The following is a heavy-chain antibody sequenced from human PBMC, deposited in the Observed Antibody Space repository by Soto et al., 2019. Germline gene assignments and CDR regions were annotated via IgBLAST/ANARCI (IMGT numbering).Heavy chain of an antibody. CDR3: ARSIDSDTAMDYYYYYGMDV. D-gene: IGHD5-18*01. V-gene: IGHV4-39*01. CDR1: GGSISSSSYY. CDR2: IYYSGST. J-gene: IGHJ6*02. Sequence: QLQLQESGPGLVKPSETLSLTCTVSGGSISSSSYYWGWIRQPPGKGLEWIGSIYYSGSTYYNPSLKSRVTITVDTSKNQFSLKLSSVTAADTAVYYCARSIDSDTAMDYYYYYGMDVWGQGTTVTVSS.